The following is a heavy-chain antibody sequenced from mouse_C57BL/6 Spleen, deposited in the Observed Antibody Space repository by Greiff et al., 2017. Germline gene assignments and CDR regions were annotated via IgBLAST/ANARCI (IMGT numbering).Heavy chain of an antibody. CDR1: GYAFSSSW. CDR3: ARLEDPTAFDY. J-gene: IGHJ2*01. CDR2: IYPGDGDT. V-gene: IGHV1-82*01. Sequence: VQLQQSGPELVKPGASVKISCKASGYAFSSSWMNWVKQRPGQGLEWIGRIYPGDGDTNYNGKFKGKATLTADKSSSTAYMQLSSLTSEDSAVYFCARLEDPTAFDYWGQGTTLTVSS. D-gene: IGHD1-2*01.